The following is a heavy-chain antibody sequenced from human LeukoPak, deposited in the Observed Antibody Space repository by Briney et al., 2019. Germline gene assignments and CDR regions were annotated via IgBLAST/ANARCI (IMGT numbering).Heavy chain of an antibody. D-gene: IGHD3-16*01. CDR2: IGDSGDKS. J-gene: IGHJ4*02. V-gene: IGHV3-23*01. CDR1: GFTFSNVW. CDR3: AKGRALWTYDFDS. Sequence: GGSLRLSCAASGFTFSNVWMGWFRQAPGKGLEWVSTIGDSGDKSYYPDSVKGRFTISRDLSKDTLFLEMHNLRAEDTAVYYCAKGRALWTYDFDSWGQGTLVTVSS.